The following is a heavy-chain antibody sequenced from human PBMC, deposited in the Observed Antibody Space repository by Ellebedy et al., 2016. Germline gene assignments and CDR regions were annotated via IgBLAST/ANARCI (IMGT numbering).Heavy chain of an antibody. D-gene: IGHD4-17*01. CDR3: ARRPPGDPSFDY. CDR2: IYSSGST. CDR1: GGSISSYY. V-gene: IGHV4-59*08. J-gene: IGHJ4*02. Sequence: SETLSLXXTVSGGSISSYYWSWIRQPPGKGLEWIGYIYSSGSTNYNPSLKSRVTISVDTSKNQFSLKLSSVTAADTAVYYCARRPPGDPSFDYWGQGTLVTVSS.